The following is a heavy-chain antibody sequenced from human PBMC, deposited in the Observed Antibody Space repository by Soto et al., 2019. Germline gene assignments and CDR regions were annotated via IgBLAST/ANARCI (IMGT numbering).Heavy chain of an antibody. J-gene: IGHJ5*02. CDR1: GGSFSGYY. V-gene: IGHV4-34*01. CDR2: INHSGST. D-gene: IGHD3-3*01. CDR3: ARGRSIFGVVGNWFDP. Sequence: PSETLSITCAVYGGSFSGYYWSWIRQPPGKGLEWIGEINHSGSTNYNPSLKSRVTISVDTSKNQFSLELSSVTAADTAVYYCARGRSIFGVVGNWFDPWGQGTLVTISS.